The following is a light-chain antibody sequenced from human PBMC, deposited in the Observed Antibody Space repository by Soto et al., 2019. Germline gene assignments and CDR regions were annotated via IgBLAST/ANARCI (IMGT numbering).Light chain of an antibody. CDR3: QSYDSSLSVVV. V-gene: IGLV1-40*01. J-gene: IGLJ2*01. CDR2: GNS. CDR1: SCNIGAGYD. Sequence: QSALTQPPSVSGAPGRRVTISCTGSSCNIGAGYDVHWYQQLPGTAPKLLIYGNSNRPSGVPDRFSGSKSGTSASLAITGLQAEDEADYYCQSYDSSLSVVVFGGGTKVTVL.